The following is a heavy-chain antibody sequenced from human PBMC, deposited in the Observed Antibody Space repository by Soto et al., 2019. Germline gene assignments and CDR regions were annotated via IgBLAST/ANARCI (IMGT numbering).Heavy chain of an antibody. V-gene: IGHV4-61*01. CDR1: GGSVSSASYY. CDR3: ARGPGFIVARPHSWFDP. D-gene: IGHD6-6*01. CDR2: IYYSGTT. Sequence: QVQLLESGPGLVKPSETLSLSCTVSGGSVSSASYYWSWIRQPPGKGLEWIGYIYYSGTTNYNPSIKSRVTISIDTSKNQFSLKLSSVTAADTAVYYCARGPGFIVARPHSWFDPWGQGTLVTVSS. J-gene: IGHJ5*02.